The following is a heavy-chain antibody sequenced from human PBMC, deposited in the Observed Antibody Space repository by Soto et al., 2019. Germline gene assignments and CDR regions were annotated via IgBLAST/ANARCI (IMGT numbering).Heavy chain of an antibody. D-gene: IGHD6-19*01. Sequence: EVQLLESGGGLVQPGGSLRLSCAASGFTFSNYAMSWVRQAPGKGLEWASSISASGGSTYYADSVKGRFTISRDNSKSTLYLQMNSLRAEDTALYYCAKAYTSGYYDPDYWGPGTLVTVSS. CDR2: ISASGGST. V-gene: IGHV3-23*01. CDR3: AKAYTSGYYDPDY. CDR1: GFTFSNYA. J-gene: IGHJ4*02.